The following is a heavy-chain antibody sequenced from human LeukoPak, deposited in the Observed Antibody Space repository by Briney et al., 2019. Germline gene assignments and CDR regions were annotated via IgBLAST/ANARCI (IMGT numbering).Heavy chain of an antibody. Sequence: PGTSLSLSCAASGFIFSNYVMHWVRQAPGKGLEWVAVIWHDGSEKYYGDSVKGRFGISRDNSKNTLYLQMNSLRAEDTAVYFCVKESDAFDIWDQGTMVTVSS. J-gene: IGHJ3*02. V-gene: IGHV3-33*06. CDR3: VKESDAFDI. CDR1: GFIFSNYV. CDR2: IWHDGSEK.